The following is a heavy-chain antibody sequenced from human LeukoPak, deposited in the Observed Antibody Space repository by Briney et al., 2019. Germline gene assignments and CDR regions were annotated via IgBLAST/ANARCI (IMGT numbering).Heavy chain of an antibody. D-gene: IGHD6-19*01. CDR2: INHSGST. J-gene: IGHJ4*02. CDR1: GGSFSGYY. Sequence: SETLSLTCAVYGGSFSGYYWSWIRQPPGKGLEWIGEINHSGSTNYNPSPKSRVTISVDTSKNQFSLKLSSVTAADTAVYYCAKEPPRESSGWFYYFDYWGQGTLVTVSS. V-gene: IGHV4-34*01. CDR3: AKEPPRESSGWFYYFDY.